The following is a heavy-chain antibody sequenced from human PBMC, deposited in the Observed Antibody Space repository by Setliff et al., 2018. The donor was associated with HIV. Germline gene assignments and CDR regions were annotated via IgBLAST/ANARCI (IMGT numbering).Heavy chain of an antibody. D-gene: IGHD3-10*01. Sequence: PSETLSLTCSLSGGSISSYHWNWIRQPPGKGLEWIGYIYYSGSTNYNPSLKSRVTISVDTSKNQFSLKLSSVTAADTAVYYCATYADRESNRFDPWGQGILVTVSS. V-gene: IGHV4-59*08. CDR3: ATYADRESNRFDP. CDR1: GGSISSYH. J-gene: IGHJ5*02. CDR2: IYYSGST.